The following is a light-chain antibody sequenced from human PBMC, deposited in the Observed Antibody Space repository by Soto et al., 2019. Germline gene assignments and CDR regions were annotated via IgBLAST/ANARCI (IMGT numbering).Light chain of an antibody. CDR2: DAS. J-gene: IGKJ2*01. Sequence: EIVLTQSPATLSLSPGERATLSCRASQSVRSYLAWYRQKPGQAPRLLIYDASNRATGIPARFSGSGSGTDFTLTISSLEPEDFAVYYCQQRSNSYTFGQGTKLEIK. CDR1: QSVRSY. V-gene: IGKV3-11*01. CDR3: QQRSNSYT.